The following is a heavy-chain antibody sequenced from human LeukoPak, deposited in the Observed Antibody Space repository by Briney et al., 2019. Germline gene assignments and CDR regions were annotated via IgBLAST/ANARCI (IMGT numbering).Heavy chain of an antibody. V-gene: IGHV3-7*03. CDR2: IKQDGSEK. J-gene: IGHJ4*02. CDR3: ARGGDIVVVVAAETEYYFDY. CDR1: GFTFSSYW. D-gene: IGHD2-15*01. Sequence: GGSLRLSCAASGFTFSSYWMSWVRQALGKGLEWVANIKQDGSEKYYVDSVKGRFTISRDNAKNSLYLQMNSLRAEDTAVYYCARGGDIVVVVAAETEYYFDYWGQGTLVTVSS.